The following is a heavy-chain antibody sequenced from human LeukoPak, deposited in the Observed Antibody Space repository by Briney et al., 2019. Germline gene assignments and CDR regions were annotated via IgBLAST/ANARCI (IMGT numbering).Heavy chain of an antibody. Sequence: GGSLRLSCAASGFTFSSYSMNWVRQAPGKGLEWVSYISSSDSTIYYAESVKGRFTISRDNAKNSLYLQMNSLKTADTAVYFCTRDRPRYSSAWRPYYYYSYYMDVWGIGTTVTVSS. CDR3: TRDRPRYSSAWRPYYYYSYYMDV. J-gene: IGHJ6*03. CDR2: ISSSDSTI. V-gene: IGHV3-48*01. CDR1: GFTFSSYS. D-gene: IGHD6-19*01.